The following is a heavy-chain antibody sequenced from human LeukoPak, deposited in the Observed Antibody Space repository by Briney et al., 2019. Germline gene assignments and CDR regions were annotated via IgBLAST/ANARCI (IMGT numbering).Heavy chain of an antibody. Sequence: ASVKVSCKASGYTFTSYGISWVRQAPGQGLEWVGWISAYNGNTNYAQKLQGRVTMTTDTSTSTAYMELRSLRSDDTAVYYCARERLLRYFDWLLSGAFDIWGQGTMVTVSS. V-gene: IGHV1-18*01. D-gene: IGHD3-9*01. J-gene: IGHJ3*02. CDR2: ISAYNGNT. CDR1: GYTFTSYG. CDR3: ARERLLRYFDWLLSGAFDI.